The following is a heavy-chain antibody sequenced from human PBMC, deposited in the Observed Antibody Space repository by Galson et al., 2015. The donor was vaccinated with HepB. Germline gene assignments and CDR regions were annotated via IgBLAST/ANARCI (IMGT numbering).Heavy chain of an antibody. J-gene: IGHJ3*02. Sequence: SVKVSCKASGYTFTNYALNWVRQAPGQGLEWMGWINTNTGNPTYAQGLTGRFVFSLDTSVSTAYLEISSLKAEDTAVYYCARIRLGGRVGSPRAFDIWGQGTMVTVSS. CDR1: GYTFTNYA. CDR3: ARIRLGGRVGSPRAFDI. CDR2: INTNTGNP. D-gene: IGHD3-16*01. V-gene: IGHV7-4-1*02.